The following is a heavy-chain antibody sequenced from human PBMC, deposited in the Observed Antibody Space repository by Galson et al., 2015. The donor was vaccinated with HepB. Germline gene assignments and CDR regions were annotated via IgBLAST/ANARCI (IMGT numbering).Heavy chain of an antibody. V-gene: IGHV3-64D*06. D-gene: IGHD4-17*01. CDR2: ISSNGGST. CDR3: MKDVFCGDYEEIDY. CDR1: GFTFSSYA. J-gene: IGHJ4*02. Sequence: SLRLSCAASGFTFSSYAMHWVRQAPGKGLEYVSPISSNGGSTYYADSVKGRFTISRDNSKNTLYLQMSSLRAEDTAVYYCMKDVFCGDYEEIDYWGQGTLVTVSS.